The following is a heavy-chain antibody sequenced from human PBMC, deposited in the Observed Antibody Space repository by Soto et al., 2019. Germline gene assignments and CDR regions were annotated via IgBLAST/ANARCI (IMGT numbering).Heavy chain of an antibody. CDR2: ISNSCSTI. J-gene: IGHJ6*02. CDR3: ARDPYCSSSSCYSYGMDV. Sequence: PVGSLRLSCAASGFTFSSYSMNWVRQAPGEGLEWVSYISNSCSTIFYADSVKGRFTISRDNAKNSLYLQMNSLRDEDTAVYYCARDPYCSSSSCYSYGMDVWGQGTTVTVSS. D-gene: IGHD2-15*01. V-gene: IGHV3-48*02. CDR1: GFTFSSYS.